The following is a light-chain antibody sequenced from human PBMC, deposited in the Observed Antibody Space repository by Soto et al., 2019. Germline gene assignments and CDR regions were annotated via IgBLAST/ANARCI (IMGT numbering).Light chain of an antibody. CDR2: AAS. V-gene: IGKV1-27*01. CDR3: APWT. Sequence: DIQMTQSPSSLSASVGDRITISCRAGQDISHYLAWYQQRPGKVPKLLIHAASTLQSGVPSRFSGSGSGTHFTLTISSLQPEDVATYNSAPWTFGQGTKVEIK. J-gene: IGKJ1*01. CDR1: QDISHY.